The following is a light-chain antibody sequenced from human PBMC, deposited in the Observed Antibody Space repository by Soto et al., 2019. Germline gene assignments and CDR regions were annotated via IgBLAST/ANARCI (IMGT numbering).Light chain of an antibody. Sequence: EIVLTQSPATLSLSPGERATLSCRASQSVSSYLAWYQQKPGQAPRLFIYDASNRATGIPARFSGSGSGTDFTHTISSLEPEDFAVYYCQQRSNWPITFGQGTRLEIK. CDR1: QSVSSY. CDR2: DAS. J-gene: IGKJ5*01. CDR3: QQRSNWPIT. V-gene: IGKV3-11*01.